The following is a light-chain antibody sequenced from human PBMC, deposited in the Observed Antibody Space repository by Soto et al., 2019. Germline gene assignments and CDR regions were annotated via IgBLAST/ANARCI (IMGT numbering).Light chain of an antibody. CDR1: SSDVGGYNY. CDR3: TSYTSTSAPGV. Sequence: QSALTQPASVSGSPGQSITISCTGTSSDVGGYNYVSWYQQHPGKAPRLLIYDVTRRPSGVSNRFSASKSGNTASLTISGLPAEDEADYYCTSYTSTSAPGVFGGGTKVTVL. J-gene: IGLJ3*02. V-gene: IGLV2-14*03. CDR2: DVT.